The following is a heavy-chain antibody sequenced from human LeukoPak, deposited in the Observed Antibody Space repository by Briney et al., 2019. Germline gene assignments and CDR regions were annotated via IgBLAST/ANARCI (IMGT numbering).Heavy chain of an antibody. V-gene: IGHV4-59*12. J-gene: IGHJ4*02. CDR2: IYYSGST. Sequence: SETLSLTCTVSGGSISSYYWSWIRQPPGKGLEWIGYIYYSGSTNYNPSLKSRVTISVDTSKNQFPLKLTSVTAADTAVYYCATLGEYYDSSGYYYNWGQGTLVTVSS. D-gene: IGHD3-22*01. CDR3: ATLGEYYDSSGYYYN. CDR1: GGSISSYY.